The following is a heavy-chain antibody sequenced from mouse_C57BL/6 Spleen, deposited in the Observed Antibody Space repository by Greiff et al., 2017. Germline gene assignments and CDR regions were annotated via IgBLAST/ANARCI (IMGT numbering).Heavy chain of an antibody. CDR1: GYTFTSYW. D-gene: IGHD2-3*01. V-gene: IGHV1-55*01. CDR2: IYPGSGST. CDR3: ARRRWLLYAMDY. Sequence: QVQLQQPGAELVKPGASVKMSCKASGYTFTSYWITWVKQRPGQGLEWIGDIYPGSGSTNYNEKFKSKATLTVDPSSSTAYMQLSSLTSEDSAVYYCARRRWLLYAMDYWGQGTSVTVSS. J-gene: IGHJ4*01.